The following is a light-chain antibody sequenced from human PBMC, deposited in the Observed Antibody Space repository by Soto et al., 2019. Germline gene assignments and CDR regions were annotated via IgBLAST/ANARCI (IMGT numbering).Light chain of an antibody. V-gene: IGLV2-14*01. CDR3: SSYTSSSTLPLYV. J-gene: IGLJ1*01. CDR1: SSDVGGHNY. Sequence: QSALTQPASVSGSPGQSITISCTGTSSDVGGHNYVSWYQQHPGKAPKLMIYDVSNRPSGVSNRFSGSKSGNTASLTISGLQAEDEADYYCSSYTSSSTLPLYVFGTGTKVTVL. CDR2: DVS.